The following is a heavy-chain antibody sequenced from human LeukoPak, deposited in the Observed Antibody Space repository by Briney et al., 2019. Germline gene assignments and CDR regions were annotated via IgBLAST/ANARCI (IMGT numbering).Heavy chain of an antibody. CDR1: GDSISSSY. J-gene: IGHJ5*02. V-gene: IGHV4-59*01. CDR2: IYYTGTT. D-gene: IGHD3-22*01. CDR3: ARGFYDSSGYSNCFDP. Sequence: SETLSLTSTVSGDSISSSYWIWNRQAPGKTLEWSVNIYYTGTTSEHPSLNSRVTMSIDTSKNQFSLNLNSVTAADTAVYYCARGFYDSSGYSNCFDPWGQGTLVTVSS.